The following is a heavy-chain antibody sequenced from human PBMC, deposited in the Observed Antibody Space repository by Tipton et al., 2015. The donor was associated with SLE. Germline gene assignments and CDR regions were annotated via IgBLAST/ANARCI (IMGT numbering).Heavy chain of an antibody. D-gene: IGHD6-13*01. CDR3: ARDQGIAAAGAPGY. CDR1: GYTFPSYD. V-gene: IGHV1-2*02. Sequence: QVQLVQSGAEVKKPGASVKVSCRASGYTFPSYDINWVRQATGQGLEWMGWINPNSGGTNYAQKFQGRVTMTRDTAISTAYMELRSLRSDDTAVYYCARDQGIAAAGAPGYWGQGTLVTVSS. J-gene: IGHJ4*02. CDR2: INPNSGGT.